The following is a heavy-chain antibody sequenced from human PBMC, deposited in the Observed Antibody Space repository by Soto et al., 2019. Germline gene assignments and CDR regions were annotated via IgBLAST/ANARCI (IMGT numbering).Heavy chain of an antibody. CDR1: GFTFSSYS. CDR2: ISSSSSTI. D-gene: IGHD2-2*01. V-gene: IGHV3-48*01. J-gene: IGHJ1*01. Sequence: PGGSLRLSCAASGFTFSSYSMNWVRQAPGKGLEWVSYISSSSSTIYYADSVKGRFTISRDNAENSLYLQMNSLRAEDTAVYYCAEGGSCSSTTCYHSFFQHWGQGTLVTVSS. CDR3: AEGGSCSSTTCYHSFFQH.